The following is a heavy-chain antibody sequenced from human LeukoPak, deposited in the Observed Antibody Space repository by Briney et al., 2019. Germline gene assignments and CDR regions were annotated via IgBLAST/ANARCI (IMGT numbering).Heavy chain of an antibody. V-gene: IGHV1-2*02. CDR3: ARGTRDSTIVRFDP. J-gene: IGHJ5*02. Sequence: GASVKVSCKASGYTFTGYYMHWVRQAPGQGREWMGWINPNSGGTNYAQKFQGRVTMTRDTSISTAYMELSRLRSDDTAVYYCARGTRDSTIVRFDPWGQGTLVTVSS. CDR2: INPNSGGT. D-gene: IGHD2-2*01. CDR1: GYTFTGYY.